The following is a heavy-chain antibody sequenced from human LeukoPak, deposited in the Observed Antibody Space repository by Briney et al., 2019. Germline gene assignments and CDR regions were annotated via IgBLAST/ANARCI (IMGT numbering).Heavy chain of an antibody. CDR1: GFTFSSYA. CDR2: ISSSGGNT. Sequence: GGSLRLSCAASGFTFSSYAMSWVRQAPGKGLEWVSGISSSGGNTYYADSVEGRFTISRDNSRSTLYLQMNSLRAEDTAVYYCAKGTHSTGWTGFDYWGQGTLVTVSS. CDR3: AKGTHSTGWTGFDY. V-gene: IGHV3-23*01. D-gene: IGHD6-19*01. J-gene: IGHJ4*02.